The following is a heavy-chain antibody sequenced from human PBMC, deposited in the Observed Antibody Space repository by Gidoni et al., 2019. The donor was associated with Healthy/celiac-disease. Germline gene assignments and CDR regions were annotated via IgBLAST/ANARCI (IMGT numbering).Heavy chain of an antibody. V-gene: IGHV1-69*01. CDR1: GGTFSRYA. D-gene: IGHD3-16*01. Sequence: QVQLVQSGAEVKKPGSSVKVSCKASGGTFSRYAISWVRQAPGQGLEWMGGIIPIFGTANYAQKFQGRVTITADESTSTAYMELSSLRSEDTAVYYCASGPFTGSATSPYNWFDPWGQGTLVTVSS. CDR2: IIPIFGTA. CDR3: ASGPFTGSATSPYNWFDP. J-gene: IGHJ5*02.